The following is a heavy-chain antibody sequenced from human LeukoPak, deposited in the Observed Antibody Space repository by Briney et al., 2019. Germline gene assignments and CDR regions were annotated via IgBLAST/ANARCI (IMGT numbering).Heavy chain of an antibody. CDR3: ARIPTTAAGSYYFDY. Sequence: SGPTLVHPTQPLTLTCTFSGFSLRTSGVGVGWIRQPPGKALEWLALIYWDDDKYYSTSLKTRLTISKDTSKNQVVLTMTNMDPVDTATYYCARIPTTAAGSYYFDYWGQGTLVTVSS. CDR2: IYWDDDK. CDR1: GFSLRTSGVG. V-gene: IGHV2-70*01. D-gene: IGHD6-13*01. J-gene: IGHJ4*02.